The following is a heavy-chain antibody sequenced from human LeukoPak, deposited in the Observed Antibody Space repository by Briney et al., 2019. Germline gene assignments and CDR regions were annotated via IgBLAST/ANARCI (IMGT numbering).Heavy chain of an antibody. V-gene: IGHV3-11*06. Sequence: GGSLRLSCAASGFTFSDYYMTWIRQAPGKGLEWVSYISSTGIYTNYADSVKGRFTVSRDNAKNSMYLQMNSLRAEDTAVYYYARYSGYNHDYWGQGTLVTVSS. CDR3: ARYSGYNHDY. CDR2: ISSTGIYT. CDR1: GFTFSDYY. D-gene: IGHD5-12*01. J-gene: IGHJ4*02.